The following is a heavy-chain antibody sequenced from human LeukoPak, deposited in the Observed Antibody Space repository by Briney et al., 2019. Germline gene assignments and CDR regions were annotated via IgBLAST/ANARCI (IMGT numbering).Heavy chain of an antibody. D-gene: IGHD6-19*01. Sequence: TGGSLRLSCAASGFTFSSHDMHWVRQPTGKGLEWVSVIGTAGNTYYTDSVRGRFTISRENAKNSLYLHMDNLRAEDTAVYYCARSKSYSSGWTDFDCWGQGTLVTVSS. J-gene: IGHJ4*02. CDR1: GFTFSSHD. CDR3: ARSKSYSSGWTDFDC. V-gene: IGHV3-13*01. CDR2: IGTAGNT.